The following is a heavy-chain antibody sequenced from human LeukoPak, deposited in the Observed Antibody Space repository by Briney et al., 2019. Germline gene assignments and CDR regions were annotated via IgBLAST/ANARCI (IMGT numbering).Heavy chain of an antibody. Sequence: SETLSLTCAVYGGSSSGYYWSWIRQPPGKGLEWIGEINQSGSANYNPSLESRVTISVDTSKNQFSPKLSSVTAADTAVYYCARVQAEVGPGHWGQGTLVTVSS. CDR2: INQSGSA. CDR1: GGSSSGYY. CDR3: ARVQAEVGPGH. D-gene: IGHD1-26*01. J-gene: IGHJ4*02. V-gene: IGHV4-34*01.